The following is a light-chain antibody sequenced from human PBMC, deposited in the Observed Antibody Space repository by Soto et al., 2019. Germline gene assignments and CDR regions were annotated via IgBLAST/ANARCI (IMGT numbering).Light chain of an antibody. V-gene: IGKV3-11*01. J-gene: IGKJ3*01. CDR3: QQRSNWPRFT. CDR1: QSVSSY. Sequence: EIVLTQSPATLSLSPGERATLSCRASQSVSSYLAWYQQKPGQAPRLLIYDVSNRATGIPARFSGSGSGAGFPLTISSLEPEDFAVYYCQQRSNWPRFTFGPGTKVDIK. CDR2: DVS.